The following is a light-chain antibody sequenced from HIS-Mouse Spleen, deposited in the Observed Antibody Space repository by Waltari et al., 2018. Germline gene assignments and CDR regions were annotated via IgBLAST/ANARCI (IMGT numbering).Light chain of an antibody. V-gene: IGLV2-14*03. CDR1: SSDVGGYNY. J-gene: IGLJ3*02. Sequence: QSALTQPASVSGSPGQSITIPCTGTSSDVGGYNYVSGYQQPPGKAPKLMIYDVSNRPSGVSNRFSGSKSGNTASLTISGLQAEDEADYYCSSYTSSSTWVFGGGTKLTVL. CDR3: SSYTSSSTWV. CDR2: DVS.